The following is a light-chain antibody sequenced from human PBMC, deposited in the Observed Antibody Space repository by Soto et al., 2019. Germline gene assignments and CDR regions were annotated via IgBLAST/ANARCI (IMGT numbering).Light chain of an antibody. V-gene: IGKV2D-29*02. CDR3: MPSTQLPPT. J-gene: IGKJ5*01. Sequence: MNQNPLYLSVAPGQPASISSNSSQSLLHITGETFLFWYLQKPGQSPQLLIYEVSTRVSGVPDRLSGSGSGTGFTLEISRLETDDVGIDDGMPSTQLPPTFGQGTRLEIK. CDR2: EVS. CDR1: QSLLHITGETF.